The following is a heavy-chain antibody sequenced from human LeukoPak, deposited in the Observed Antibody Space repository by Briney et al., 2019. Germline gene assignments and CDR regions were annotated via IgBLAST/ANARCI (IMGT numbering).Heavy chain of an antibody. J-gene: IGHJ4*02. Sequence: PSETLSLTCAVYGGSFSGYYWSWIRQPPGKGLEWIGEINHSGSTNYNPSLKSRVTISVDTSENQFSLKLSSVTAADTAVYYCARVGLDYDSSGYPYFDYWGQGTLVTVSS. V-gene: IGHV4-34*01. CDR3: ARVGLDYDSSGYPYFDY. D-gene: IGHD3-22*01. CDR2: INHSGST. CDR1: GGSFSGYY.